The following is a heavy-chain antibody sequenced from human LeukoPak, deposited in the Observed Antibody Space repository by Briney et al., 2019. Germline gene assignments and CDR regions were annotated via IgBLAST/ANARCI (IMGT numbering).Heavy chain of an antibody. CDR2: ISYDGSNK. CDR1: GFTFSSYA. D-gene: IGHD5-18*01. Sequence: PGGSLRLSCEASGFTFSSYAMDWVRQAPGKGLEWVAVISYDGSNKYYADSVKGRFTISRDNSKNTLYLQMNSLRAEDTAVYYCARGRIQLWIQVDWGQGTMVTVSS. J-gene: IGHJ4*02. CDR3: ARGRIQLWIQVD. V-gene: IGHV3-30-3*01.